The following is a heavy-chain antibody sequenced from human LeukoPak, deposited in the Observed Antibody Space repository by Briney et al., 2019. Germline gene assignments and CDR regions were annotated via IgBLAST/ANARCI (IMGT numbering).Heavy chain of an antibody. CDR2: IYYSGTA. D-gene: IGHD6-13*01. V-gene: IGHV4-39*01. J-gene: IGHJ4*02. CDR3: ARRSSRAADFDY. Sequence: SETLSLTCSVSGGSIRSVSYYWGWIRQPPGKGLEWIGSIYYSGTAYYNPSLESRVTISVDTSMHQFFLKMSSVTAADTAVYYCARRSSRAADFDYWGQGTLVTVSS. CDR1: GGSIRSVSYY.